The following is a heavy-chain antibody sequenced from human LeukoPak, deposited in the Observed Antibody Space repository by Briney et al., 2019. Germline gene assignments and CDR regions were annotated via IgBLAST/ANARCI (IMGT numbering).Heavy chain of an antibody. D-gene: IGHD3-3*01. Sequence: PGGSLRLSCAASGFTFDDCATHWVRQAPGKGLEWVSGISWNSGSIGYADSVKGRFTISRDNAKNSLYLQMNSPRAEDMALYYCAKDDSRFWSGYLSYFDSWGQGTLVTVSS. CDR1: GFTFDDCA. V-gene: IGHV3-9*03. CDR2: ISWNSGSI. J-gene: IGHJ4*02. CDR3: AKDDSRFWSGYLSYFDS.